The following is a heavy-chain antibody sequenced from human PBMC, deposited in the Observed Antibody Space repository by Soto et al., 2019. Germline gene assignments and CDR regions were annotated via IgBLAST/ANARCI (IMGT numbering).Heavy chain of an antibody. Sequence: PGGSLRLSCAASGLTFSKYYMHWVRQAPGKGLEWVSRISSDGSSTNYADSVKGRFTVSRDNAKNTLYLQMNSLRAEDTAVYYCARGTFTDHXWGQGTLVTVSS. CDR2: ISSDGSST. J-gene: IGHJ1*01. CDR3: ARGTFTDHX. CDR1: GLTFSKYY. V-gene: IGHV3-74*01.